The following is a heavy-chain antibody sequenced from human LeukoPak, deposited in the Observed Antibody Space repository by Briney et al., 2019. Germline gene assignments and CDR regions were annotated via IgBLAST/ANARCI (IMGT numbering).Heavy chain of an antibody. CDR2: ISGTGNNK. CDR3: XXXXXXSEYFFDY. V-gene: IGHV3-11*01. Sequence: GGSLRLSCVTSGFTFSHYYMTWIRQAPGKGLEWVSYISGTGNNKYYADSVKGRFTISRDNAQNSLYLQMSSLRAEDTAMYYCXXXXXXSEYFFDYWGQGSLVAVSS. CDR1: GFTFSHYY. J-gene: IGHJ4*02.